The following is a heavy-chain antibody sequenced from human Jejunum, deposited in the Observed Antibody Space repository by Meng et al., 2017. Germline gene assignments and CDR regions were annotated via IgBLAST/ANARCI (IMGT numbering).Heavy chain of an antibody. CDR3: AKLTSF. J-gene: IGHJ4*02. D-gene: IGHD3-16*01. CDR2: FAANNST. CDR1: GFTFSISS. Sequence: EVKRVGAGGGLGQPWVSLGLSCAASGFTFSISSMSWVRQAPGKGLEWVSTFAANNSTYYAESVKGRFTISRDNSKNTLSLQMNSLRAEDTAVYYCAKLTSFWGQGTLVTVSS. V-gene: IGHV3-23*04.